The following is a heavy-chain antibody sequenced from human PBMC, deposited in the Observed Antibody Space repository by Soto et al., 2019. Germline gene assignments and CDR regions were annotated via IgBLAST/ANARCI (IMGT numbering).Heavy chain of an antibody. CDR3: ARELNTESSAYYSFAF. J-gene: IGHJ4*02. D-gene: IGHD3-22*01. Sequence: QVQMVQSGPEVKMPGASVKVSCKTSGYTFTAYGLAWLRQAPGQRPEWMGWVSTHDDRTNYARKFQGRVTLTTDRSTPTTSMELRSLGTDDPAVYYCARELNTESSAYYSFAFWGQGTLVTVSS. CDR2: VSTHDDRT. V-gene: IGHV1-18*01. CDR1: GYTFTAYG.